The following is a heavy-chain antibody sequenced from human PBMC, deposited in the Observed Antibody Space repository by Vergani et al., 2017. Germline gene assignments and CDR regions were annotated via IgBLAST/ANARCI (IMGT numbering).Heavy chain of an antibody. D-gene: IGHD6-6*01. Sequence: EVQLVQSGAEVKKPGESLRISCKGSGYSFTSYWISWVRQMPGKGLEWMGRIDPSDSYTNYSPSFQGHVTISADKSSSTAYLQWVSLKASDTAMDYCARGRGYSSSSDPDYWGQGTLVTVSS. CDR3: ARGRGYSSSSDPDY. CDR1: GYSFTSYW. J-gene: IGHJ4*02. CDR2: IDPSDSYT. V-gene: IGHV5-10-1*03.